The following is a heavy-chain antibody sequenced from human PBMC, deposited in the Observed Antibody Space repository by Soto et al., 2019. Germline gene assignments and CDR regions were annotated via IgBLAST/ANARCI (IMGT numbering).Heavy chain of an antibody. Sequence: QLQLQESGSGLVKPSQTLSLTCAVSGGSISSGGYSWSWIRQPPGKGLEWIGYIYHSGSTYYNPSLKSRVTISVDRSKTQFSLKLSSVTAADTAVYYCASLQYAVAWIIDYWGQGTLVNGSS. J-gene: IGHJ4*02. CDR2: IYHSGST. CDR1: GGSISSGGYS. CDR3: ASLQYAVAWIIDY. D-gene: IGHD6-19*01. V-gene: IGHV4-30-2*01.